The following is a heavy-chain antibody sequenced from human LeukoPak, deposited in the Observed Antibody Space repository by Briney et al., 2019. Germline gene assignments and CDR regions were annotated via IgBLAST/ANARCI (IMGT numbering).Heavy chain of an antibody. V-gene: IGHV3-30-3*01. J-gene: IGHJ4*02. Sequence: GSLRLSCAASGFTFISYAMHWVRQAPGKGLEWVAVISYDGSNKYYADSVKGRFIISRDNSKNTLYLQMNSLRAEDTAVYYCAREGSGRSLDYWGQGTLVTVSS. D-gene: IGHD3-10*01. CDR3: AREGSGRSLDY. CDR1: GFTFISYA. CDR2: ISYDGSNK.